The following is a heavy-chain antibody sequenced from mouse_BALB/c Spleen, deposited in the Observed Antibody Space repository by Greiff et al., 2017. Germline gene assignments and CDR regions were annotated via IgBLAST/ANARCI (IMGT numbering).Heavy chain of an antibody. CDR1: GFAFSSYD. CDR2: ISSGGGST. J-gene: IGHJ3*01. CDR3: ARLPNYGSSLAWFAY. Sequence: EVQGVESGGGLVKPGGSLKLSCAASGFAFSSYDMSWVRQTPEKRLEWVAYISSGGGSTYYPDTVKGRFTISRDNAKNTLYLQMSSLKSEDTAMYYCARLPNYGSSLAWFAYWGQGTLVTVSA. D-gene: IGHD1-1*01. V-gene: IGHV5-12-1*01.